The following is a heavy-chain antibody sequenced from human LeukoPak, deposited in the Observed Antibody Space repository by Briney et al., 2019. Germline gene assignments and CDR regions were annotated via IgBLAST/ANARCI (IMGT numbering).Heavy chain of an antibody. CDR2: IYYSGST. CDR1: GGSISSYY. D-gene: IGHD3-16*01. Sequence: SETLSLTCTVSGGSISSYYWSWIRQPPGKGLEWIGNIYYSGSTNYNPSLKSRVTISVDTSKNQFSLKLSSVTAADTAVYYCARGGWGPLDYWGQGTLVTVSS. CDR3: ARGGWGPLDY. V-gene: IGHV4-59*01. J-gene: IGHJ4*02.